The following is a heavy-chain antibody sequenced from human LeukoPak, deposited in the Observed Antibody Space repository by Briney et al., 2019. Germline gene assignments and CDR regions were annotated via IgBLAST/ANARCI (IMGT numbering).Heavy chain of an antibody. CDR2: IYYSGST. V-gene: IGHV4-59*01. J-gene: IGHJ6*02. CDR1: GGSISSYY. CDR3: ARGSYCSSTSCYFNYYYGMDV. Sequence: SETLSLTCTVSGGSISSYYWSWIRRPPGKGLEWIGYIYYSGSTNYNPSLKSRVTISVDTSKNQFSLKLSSVTAADTAVYYCARGSYCSSTSCYFNYYYGMDVWGQGTTVTVSS. D-gene: IGHD2-2*01.